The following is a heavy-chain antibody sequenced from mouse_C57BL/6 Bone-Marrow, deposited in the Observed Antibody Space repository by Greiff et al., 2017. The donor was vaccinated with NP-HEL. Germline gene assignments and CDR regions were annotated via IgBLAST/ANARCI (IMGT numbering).Heavy chain of an antibody. CDR3: ARCITTVGATGRYFDV. J-gene: IGHJ1*03. CDR1: GFTFSDYG. Sequence: EVQRVESGGGLVKPGGSLKLSCAASGFTFSDYGMHWVRQAPEKGLEWVAYISSGSSTIYYADTVKGRFTISRDNAKNTLFLQMTSLRSEDTAMYYCARCITTVGATGRYFDVWGTGTTVTVSS. CDR2: ISSGSSTI. V-gene: IGHV5-17*01. D-gene: IGHD1-1*01.